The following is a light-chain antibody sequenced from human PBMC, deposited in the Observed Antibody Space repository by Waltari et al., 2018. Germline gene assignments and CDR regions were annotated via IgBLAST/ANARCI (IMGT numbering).Light chain of an antibody. Sequence: FLLTQPHSVSESPRQTVIISCTRSTGSIVTKYVQWYQQRPGSAPTLVIYEDNKRPSGVPDRFSASIDSSSNSASLSISGLRSEDEADYYCQSYDTINWVFGGGTRLTVL. CDR3: QSYDTINWV. V-gene: IGLV6-57*03. CDR1: TGSIVTKY. J-gene: IGLJ3*02. CDR2: EDN.